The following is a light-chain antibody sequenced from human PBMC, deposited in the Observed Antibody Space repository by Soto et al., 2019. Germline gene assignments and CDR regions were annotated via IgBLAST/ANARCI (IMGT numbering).Light chain of an antibody. V-gene: IGLV1-40*01. Sequence: QSVLTQPPSVSGAPGQRVTISCTGSSSNIGAGYDVHWYQQLPGTAPKLLIYGNSNRPSGVPDRFSGSKSGTSASLAITGLQAEDGADYYCQSYASSLRGTVFGTGTELTVL. CDR3: QSYASSLRGTV. J-gene: IGLJ1*01. CDR2: GNS. CDR1: SSNIGAGYD.